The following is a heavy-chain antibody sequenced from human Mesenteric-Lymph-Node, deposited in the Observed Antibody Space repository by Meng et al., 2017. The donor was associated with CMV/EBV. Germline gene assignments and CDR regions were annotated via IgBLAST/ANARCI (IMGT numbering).Heavy chain of an antibody. CDR2: VIRSLGIA. CDR3: ARTLVVPAAIRERGRGSPYYTTHYYYGMDV. CDR1: GGTFTSYA. Sequence: SVKVSCKASGGTFTSYAINWVRQAPGQGLEWMGGVIRSLGIANYAQKFQGRVTITADKSTTTAYMELSSLRSEDTAVYYCARTLVVPAAIRERGRGSPYYTTHYYYGMDVWGQGTTVTVSS. D-gene: IGHD2-2*02. V-gene: IGHV1-69*10. J-gene: IGHJ6*02.